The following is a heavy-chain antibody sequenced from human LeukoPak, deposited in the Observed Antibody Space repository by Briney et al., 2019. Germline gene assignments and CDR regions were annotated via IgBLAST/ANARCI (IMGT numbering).Heavy chain of an antibody. CDR2: IYYSGST. Sequence: SETLSLTCTVSGGSISSYYWSWIRQPPGKGLEWIGYIYYSGSTNYNPSLKSRVTISVGTSKNQFSLKLSSVTAADTAVYYCARVFDSGSQAYFYYMDVWGKGTTVTISS. D-gene: IGHD3-10*01. V-gene: IGHV4-59*01. CDR3: ARVFDSGSQAYFYYMDV. J-gene: IGHJ6*03. CDR1: GGSISSYY.